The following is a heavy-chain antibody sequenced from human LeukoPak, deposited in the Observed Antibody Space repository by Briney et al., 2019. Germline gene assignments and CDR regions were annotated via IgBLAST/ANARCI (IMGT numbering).Heavy chain of an antibody. CDR3: ARERSAKYYDFWSGYPLETNWFDP. CDR2: INPSGGST. Sequence: ASVKVSCKASGYTFTSYYMHWVRQAPGQGLEWMGIINPSGGSTSYAQKFQGRVTMTRDTSTSTVYMELSSLSSEDTAVYYCARERSAKYYDFWSGYPLETNWFDPWGQGTLVTVSS. V-gene: IGHV1-46*03. J-gene: IGHJ5*02. CDR1: GYTFTSYY. D-gene: IGHD3-3*01.